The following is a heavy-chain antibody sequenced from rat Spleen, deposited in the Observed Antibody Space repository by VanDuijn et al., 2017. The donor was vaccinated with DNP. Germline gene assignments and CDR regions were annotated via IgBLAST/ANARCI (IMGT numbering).Heavy chain of an antibody. Sequence: EVPLVESGGGLVQPGGSLNLSCAASGVTFSDYNMAWIRQVPGKGLEWVASITPSGGNTYFPDSVKGRFTISRDDAKSSLYLQMDSLRSEDTATYYCTTVYGGYSGWFASWGQGTLVTVSS. CDR1: GVTFSDYN. V-gene: IGHV5S23*01. J-gene: IGHJ3*01. CDR2: ITPSGGNT. D-gene: IGHD1-11*01. CDR3: TTVYGGYSGWFAS.